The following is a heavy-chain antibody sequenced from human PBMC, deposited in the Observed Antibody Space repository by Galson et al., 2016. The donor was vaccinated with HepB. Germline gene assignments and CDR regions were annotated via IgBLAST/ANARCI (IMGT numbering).Heavy chain of an antibody. CDR1: GFSFARYW. J-gene: IGHJ4*02. CDR2: MNGDGSRK. Sequence: SLRLSCAASGFSFARYWMTWVRQAPGKGLEWVANMNGDGSRKNYVGSVKGRFTISRDNNRNTLYLQMNDLRADDSALYYCVRVQYIDEGFDYRGQGALVTVSP. CDR3: VRVQYIDEGFDY. D-gene: IGHD1-1*01. V-gene: IGHV3-7*01.